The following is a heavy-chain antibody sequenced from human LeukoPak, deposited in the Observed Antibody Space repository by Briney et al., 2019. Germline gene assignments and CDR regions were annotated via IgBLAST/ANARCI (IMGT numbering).Heavy chain of an antibody. Sequence: ASVKVSCKASVYTFTSYYMHWVRQAPGQGLEWMGIINPRGGSTSYAQKFQGRVTLTRDMSTSTVYMELSSLRSEDTAVYYCARGRFLEWLLGTGTGFDPWGQGTLVTVSS. V-gene: IGHV1-46*01. CDR1: VYTFTSYY. J-gene: IGHJ5*02. CDR2: INPRGGST. D-gene: IGHD3-3*01. CDR3: ARGRFLEWLLGTGTGFDP.